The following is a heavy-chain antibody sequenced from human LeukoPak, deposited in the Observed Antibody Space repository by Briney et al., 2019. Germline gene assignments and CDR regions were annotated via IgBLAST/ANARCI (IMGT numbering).Heavy chain of an antibody. V-gene: IGHV3-66*01. CDR1: GFTVSSNY. D-gene: IGHD3-22*01. J-gene: IGHJ4*02. Sequence: QAGGSLRLSCAASGFTVSSNYMSWVRQAPGKGLEWVSVIYSGGSTYYADSVKGRFTISRDNSKNTLYLQMNSLRAEDTAVYYCARGGYYDSSGSFDYWGQGTLVTVSS. CDR2: IYSGGST. CDR3: ARGGYYDSSGSFDY.